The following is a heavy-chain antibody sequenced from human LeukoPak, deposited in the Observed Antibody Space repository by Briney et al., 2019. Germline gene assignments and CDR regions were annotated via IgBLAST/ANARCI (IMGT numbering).Heavy chain of an antibody. CDR1: GGSVSSGSYY. V-gene: IGHV4-61*01. CDR2: IYYSGST. J-gene: IGHJ4*02. D-gene: IGHD3-3*01. Sequence: TSETLSLTCTVSGGSVSSGSYYWSWIRQPPGKGLEWIGYIYYSGSTNYNPSLKSRVTISVDTSKNQFSLKLSSVTAADTAVYYCARTVPSGYRMFDYWGQGTLVTVSS. CDR3: ARTVPSGYRMFDY.